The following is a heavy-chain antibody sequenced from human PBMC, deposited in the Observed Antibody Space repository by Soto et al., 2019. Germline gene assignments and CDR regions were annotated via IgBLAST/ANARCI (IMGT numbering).Heavy chain of an antibody. CDR1: GGSISSYF. Sequence: TLSITCTVSGGSISSYFWSWIRQPPGKGLEWIGYIYHSGSTYYNPSLKSRVTISVDRSKNQFSLKLSSVTAADTAVYYCARAGGLGAVAVDYWGQGTLVTVSS. CDR2: IYHSGST. CDR3: ARAGGLGAVAVDY. V-gene: IGHV4-30-2*01. J-gene: IGHJ4*02. D-gene: IGHD6-19*01.